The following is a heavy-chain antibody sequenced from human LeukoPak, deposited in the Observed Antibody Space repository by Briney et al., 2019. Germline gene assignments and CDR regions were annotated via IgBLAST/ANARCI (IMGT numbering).Heavy chain of an antibody. Sequence: SETLSLTCTVSGYSISSGYYWGWIRQPPGKGLEWIGSIYHSGSTYYNPSLKSRVTISVDTSKNQFSLKLSSVTAADTAVYYCARLTAYWGQGTLVTVSS. J-gene: IGHJ4*02. CDR3: ARLTAY. CDR2: IYHSGST. CDR1: GYSISSGYY. V-gene: IGHV4-38-2*02. D-gene: IGHD2-21*02.